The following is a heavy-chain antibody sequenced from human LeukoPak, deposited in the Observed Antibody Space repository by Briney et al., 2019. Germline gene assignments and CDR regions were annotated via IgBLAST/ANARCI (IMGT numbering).Heavy chain of an antibody. CDR3: ARDRSYAMEV. Sequence: GGPLRLSCVASGFTLSPYWMHWVRQAPGKGLVWVSHINGDGTSTNYADSVEGRFTISRDNAKNTVYLEMNSLRADDTAVYYCARDRSYAMEVWGQGTTVAVSS. V-gene: IGHV3-74*01. CDR1: GFTLSPYW. CDR2: INGDGTST. J-gene: IGHJ6*02.